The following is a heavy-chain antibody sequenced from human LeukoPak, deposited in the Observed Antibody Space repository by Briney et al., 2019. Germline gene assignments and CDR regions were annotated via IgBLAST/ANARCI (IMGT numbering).Heavy chain of an antibody. D-gene: IGHD5-24*01. V-gene: IGHV3-48*01. CDR1: GFTFSSYS. Sequence: GGSLRLSCAASGFTFSSYSMNWVRQAPGKGLEWVSYISSSSSTIYYADSVKGRFTISRDNAKNSLYLQMNSLRAGDTAVYYCARAGRGGDGYKAFDYWGQGTLVTVSS. J-gene: IGHJ4*02. CDR2: ISSSSSTI. CDR3: ARAGRGGDGYKAFDY.